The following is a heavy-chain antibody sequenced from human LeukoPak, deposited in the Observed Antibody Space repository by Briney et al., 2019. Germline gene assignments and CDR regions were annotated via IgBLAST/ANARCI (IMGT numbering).Heavy chain of an antibody. CDR2: IHTSGTT. CDR3: ARLSAAVHLGAFDL. D-gene: IGHD3-3*01. J-gene: IGHJ3*01. Sequence: SETLSLTCAVSGVSISPYYWAWIRQPPGKGLEWIGYIHTSGTTNQYPPLKSRVTISVDKSKNHFSLRLTSVTAADTAVYYCARLSAAVHLGAFDLWGQGTMVTVSS. CDR1: GVSISPYY. V-gene: IGHV4-4*09.